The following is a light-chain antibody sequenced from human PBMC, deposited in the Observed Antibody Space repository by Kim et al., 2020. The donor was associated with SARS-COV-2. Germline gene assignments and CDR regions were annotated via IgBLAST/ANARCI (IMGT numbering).Light chain of an antibody. CDR1: QSVSSY. CDR3: QQYGSSPLYS. V-gene: IGKV3-20*01. J-gene: IGKJ2*03. CDR2: GAS. Sequence: EIVLTQSPGTLSLSPGERATLSCRTSQSVSSYLAWYQQKPGQAPRLLIYGASSRATGIPDRFSGSGSGTDFTLTISRLEPEDFAVYYCQQYGSSPLYSFGQGTKLE.